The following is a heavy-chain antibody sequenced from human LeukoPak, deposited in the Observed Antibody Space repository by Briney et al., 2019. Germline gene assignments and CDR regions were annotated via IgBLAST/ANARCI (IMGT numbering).Heavy chain of an antibody. CDR3: ATESSGYGMDV. D-gene: IGHD6-6*01. V-gene: IGHV1-69*06. Sequence: SVKVSCKASGGTFSSYAISWVRQAPGQGLEWTGGIIPIFGTAIYAQKFQGRVTMTEDTSTDTAYMELSSLRSEDTAVYYCATESSGYGMDVWGQGTTVTVSS. CDR1: GGTFSSYA. CDR2: IIPIFGTA. J-gene: IGHJ6*02.